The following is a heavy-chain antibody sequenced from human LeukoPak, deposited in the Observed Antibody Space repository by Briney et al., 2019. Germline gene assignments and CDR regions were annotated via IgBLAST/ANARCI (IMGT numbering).Heavy chain of an antibody. J-gene: IGHJ4*02. CDR2: ISPSGDIR. D-gene: IGHD3-10*01. CDR1: GFTLSSYA. Sequence: PGGSLRLSCAASGFTLSSYAMSWVRQAPGKGLEWVSGISPSGDIRYYADSVKGRFTISRDNSKNTLYLEVISLTAEDTAVYYCAKDDAWLRFGEWSQGTLVTVSS. CDR3: AKDDAWLRFGE. V-gene: IGHV3-23*01.